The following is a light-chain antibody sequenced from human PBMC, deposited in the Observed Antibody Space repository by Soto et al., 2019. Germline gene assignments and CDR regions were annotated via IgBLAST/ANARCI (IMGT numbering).Light chain of an antibody. J-gene: IGKJ1*01. V-gene: IGKV4-1*01. Sequence: DIVMTQSPDSLAVSLGERATINCKSSQTVLYSSNNKNYLAWYQQKPGQPPKLLIYWASTRESGVPDRFSGSWSGTDYTLTTSSLQAEYVAAYYCQQYYSAPPTFGQGTKVEIK. CDR2: WAS. CDR3: QQYYSAPPT. CDR1: QTVLYSSNNKNY.